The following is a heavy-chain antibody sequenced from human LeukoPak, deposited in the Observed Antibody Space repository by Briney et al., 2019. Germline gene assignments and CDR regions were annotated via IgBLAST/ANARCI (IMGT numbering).Heavy chain of an antibody. Sequence: PSETLSLTCAVYSGSFSNYYGSWVRQSPEKGLEWIGEIIQSGITNYNPSLKSRLTLSVATSRKQFSLRLTSVTAADTAVYFCASVPDVISRPFDYWGQGTLVTV. CDR2: IIQSGIT. CDR3: ASVPDVISRPFDY. V-gene: IGHV4-34*12. D-gene: IGHD3-10*01. CDR1: SGSFSNYY. J-gene: IGHJ4*02.